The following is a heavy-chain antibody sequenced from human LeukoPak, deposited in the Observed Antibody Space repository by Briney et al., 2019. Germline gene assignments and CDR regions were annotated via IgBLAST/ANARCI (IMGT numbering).Heavy chain of an antibody. V-gene: IGHV4-38-2*02. CDR3: ARVRGYCSSTICYRYYFDY. CDR1: GYSISSGYY. J-gene: IGHJ4*02. CDR2: IYHSGST. Sequence: SETLSLTCPVSGYSISSGYYWGWLRQPPGRGLEWIGTIYHSGSTYYNTSLKSRVTISVDTSKNQFSLKLTSVTAADAAVYYCARVRGYCSSTICYRYYFDYWGQGTLVTVSS. D-gene: IGHD2-2*01.